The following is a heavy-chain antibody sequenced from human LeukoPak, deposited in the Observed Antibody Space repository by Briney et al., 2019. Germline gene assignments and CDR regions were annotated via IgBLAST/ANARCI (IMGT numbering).Heavy chain of an antibody. CDR2: IYYSGST. J-gene: IGHJ4*02. CDR3: ARWGQQWLEIDY. CDR1: GGSISSGGYY. V-gene: IGHV4-31*03. D-gene: IGHD6-19*01. Sequence: SQTLSLTCTVSGGSISSGGYYWSWIRQHPGKGLEWIGYIYYSGSTYYNPSLKSRVTISIDRSKNQFSLKLNSVTAADTAVYSCARWGQQWLEIDYWGQGTLVTVSS.